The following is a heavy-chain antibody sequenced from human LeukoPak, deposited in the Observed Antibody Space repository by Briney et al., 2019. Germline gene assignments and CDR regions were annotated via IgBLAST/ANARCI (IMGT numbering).Heavy chain of an antibody. CDR3: AREGRSEVVATRFDY. J-gene: IGHJ4*02. Sequence: GGSLRLSCAASGFTFSSYSMNWVRQAPGKGLEWVSSISSSSSYIYYADSVKGRFTISRDNAKNSLYLQMNSLRAEDTAVYYCAREGRSEVVATRFDYWGQGTLVTVSS. V-gene: IGHV3-21*01. D-gene: IGHD1-26*01. CDR2: ISSSSSYI. CDR1: GFTFSSYS.